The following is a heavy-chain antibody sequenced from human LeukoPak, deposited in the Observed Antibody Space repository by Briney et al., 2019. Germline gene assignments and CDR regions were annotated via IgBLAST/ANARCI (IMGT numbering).Heavy chain of an antibody. CDR3: AKGEGFGELLYYDY. Sequence: GGSLRLSCAASGFTFSSYGMHWVRQAPGKGLEWVAVISYDGSNKYYADSVKGRFTISRDNSKNTLYLQTNSLRAEDTAVYYCAKGEGFGELLYYDYWGQGTLVTVSS. CDR1: GFTFSSYG. CDR2: ISYDGSNK. D-gene: IGHD3-10*01. V-gene: IGHV3-30*18. J-gene: IGHJ4*02.